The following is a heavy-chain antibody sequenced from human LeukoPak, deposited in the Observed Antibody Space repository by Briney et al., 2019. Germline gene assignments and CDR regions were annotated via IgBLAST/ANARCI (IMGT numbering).Heavy chain of an antibody. V-gene: IGHV3-15*01. Sequence: PGGSLRLSCAASGFTFSSYWMNWVRQAPGKGLEWVGRIKSKTDGGTTDYAAPVKGRFTISRDDSKNTLYLQMNSLKTEDTAVYYCTTDLFSPHVTQTYIAARPVVEWLSDYWGQGTLVTVSS. D-gene: IGHD6-6*01. CDR2: IKSKTDGGTT. CDR3: TTDLFSPHVTQTYIAARPVVEWLSDY. CDR1: GFTFSSYW. J-gene: IGHJ4*02.